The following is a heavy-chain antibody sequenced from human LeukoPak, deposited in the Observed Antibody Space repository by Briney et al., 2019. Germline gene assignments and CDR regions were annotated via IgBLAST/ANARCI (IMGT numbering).Heavy chain of an antibody. CDR3: ARDPSNTSGRFWYLDV. CDR1: GGTFSSNA. CDR2: IVPILGIA. V-gene: IGHV1-69*04. J-gene: IGHJ2*01. Sequence: GSSVKVSCKASGGTFSSNAISWVRQAPGQGLEWMGRIVPILGIANYAQKFQGRVTITADKSTSTAYMELSSLRSDDTAVYYCARDPSNTSGRFWYLDVWGRGTLVTVSA. D-gene: IGHD6-19*01.